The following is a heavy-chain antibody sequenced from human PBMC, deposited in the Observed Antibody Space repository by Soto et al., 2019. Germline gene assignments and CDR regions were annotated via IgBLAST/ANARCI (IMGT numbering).Heavy chain of an antibody. D-gene: IGHD6-13*01. CDR1: GGSFSGYY. CDR3: ARGGSSSWYYYYYYYGMDV. Sequence: KTSETLSLTCAVYGGSFSGYYWSWIRQPPGKGLEWIGEINHSGSTNYNPSLKSRVTISVDTSKNQFSLKLSSVTAADAAVYYCARGGSSSWYYYYYYYGMDVWGQGTTVTVSS. CDR2: INHSGST. J-gene: IGHJ6*02. V-gene: IGHV4-34*01.